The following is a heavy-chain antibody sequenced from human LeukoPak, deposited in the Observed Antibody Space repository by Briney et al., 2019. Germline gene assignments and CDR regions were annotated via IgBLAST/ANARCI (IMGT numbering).Heavy chain of an antibody. CDR3: ARDRPLHKYYYDSSGYSTFDY. CDR1: GGSFSGYY. V-gene: IGHV4-34*01. J-gene: IGHJ4*02. CDR2: INHSGST. D-gene: IGHD3-22*01. Sequence: SETLSLTCAVYGGSFSGYYWSWIRQPPGKGLEWIGEINHSGSTNYNPSLRSRVTISVDTSKNQFSLKLSSVTAADTAVYYCARDRPLHKYYYDSSGYSTFDYWGQGTLVTVSS.